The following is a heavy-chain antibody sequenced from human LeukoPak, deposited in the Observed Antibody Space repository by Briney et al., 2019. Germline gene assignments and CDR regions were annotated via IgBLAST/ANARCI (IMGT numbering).Heavy chain of an antibody. J-gene: IGHJ4*02. CDR2: INTNTGNP. CDR3: ARGYCTNAVCYRAPSDY. Sequence: AASVKVSCKASGYTFTSYALNWVRQAPGQGLEWMGWINTNTGNPTYAQGFTGRFVFSLDTSVSTAYLQISSLKAEDTAVYYCARGYCTNAVCYRAPSDYWGQGTLVTVSS. D-gene: IGHD2-8*01. CDR1: GYTFTSYA. V-gene: IGHV7-4-1*02.